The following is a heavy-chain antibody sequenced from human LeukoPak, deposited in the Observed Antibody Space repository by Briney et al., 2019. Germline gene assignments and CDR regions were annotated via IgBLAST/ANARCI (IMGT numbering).Heavy chain of an antibody. CDR3: ARGEGDYYYYMDV. V-gene: IGHV1-2*02. Sequence: GASVKVSCKASGYTFTGYYMHWVRQAPGQGLEWMGWINPNSGGTNYAQKFQGRVTMTRNTSISTAYMELSSLRSEDTAVYYCARGEGDYYYYMDVWGKGTTVTISS. J-gene: IGHJ6*03. CDR1: GYTFTGYY. CDR2: INPNSGGT.